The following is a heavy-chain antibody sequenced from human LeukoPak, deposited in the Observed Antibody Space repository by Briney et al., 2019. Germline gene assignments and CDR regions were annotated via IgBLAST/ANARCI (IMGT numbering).Heavy chain of an antibody. Sequence: ASVKVSCKASGYTFTGYYMHWVRQAPGQGPEWMGWINPNSGGTNYAQKFQGRVTMTRDTSISTAYMELSRLRSDDTAVYYCARDFPIAAAGDDYWGQGTLVTVSS. CDR3: ARDFPIAAAGDDY. V-gene: IGHV1-2*02. D-gene: IGHD6-13*01. CDR2: INPNSGGT. J-gene: IGHJ4*02. CDR1: GYTFTGYY.